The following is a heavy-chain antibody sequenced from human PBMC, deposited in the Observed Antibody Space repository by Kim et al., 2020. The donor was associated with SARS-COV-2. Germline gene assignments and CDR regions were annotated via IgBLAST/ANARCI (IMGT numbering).Heavy chain of an antibody. V-gene: IGHV3-7*01. Sequence: GGSLRLSCAASGFTFSSYWMSLVRQAPGKGLEWVANIKQDGSEKYYVDSVKGRFTISRDNAKNSLYLQMNSLRAEDTAVYYCARFSKGESDDILTGYSPYYFDYWGQGTLVTVSS. D-gene: IGHD3-9*01. CDR2: IKQDGSEK. J-gene: IGHJ4*02. CDR1: GFTFSSYW. CDR3: ARFSKGESDDILTGYSPYYFDY.